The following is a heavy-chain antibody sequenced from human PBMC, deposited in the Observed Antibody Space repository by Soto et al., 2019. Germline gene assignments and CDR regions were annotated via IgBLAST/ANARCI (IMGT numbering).Heavy chain of an antibody. CDR1: GYTFTSYG. CDR3: ARTYDILTGPMGGNWFDP. J-gene: IGHJ5*02. V-gene: IGHV1-18*01. CDR2: ISAYNGNT. D-gene: IGHD3-9*01. Sequence: ASVKVSCKASGYTFTSYGISWVRQAPGQGLEWMGWISAYNGNTNYAQKLQGRVTMTTDTSTSTAYMELRSLRSDDTAMYYCARTYDILTGPMGGNWFDPWGQGTLVTVSS.